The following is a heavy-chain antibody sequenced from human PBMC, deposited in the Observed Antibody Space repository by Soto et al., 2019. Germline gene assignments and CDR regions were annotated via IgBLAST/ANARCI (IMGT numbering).Heavy chain of an antibody. CDR3: ARDRVLGATQTYFFDY. CDR2: ISSSSSYI. V-gene: IGHV3-21*01. Sequence: GGSLRLSCAASDFTFTNYCMNWVRQAPGKGLEWVSSISSSSSYIFYADSVKGRFTISRDNAKSSLYLQMNSLTAEDTAVYYCARDRVLGATQTYFFDYWGQGTLVTVSS. J-gene: IGHJ4*02. CDR1: DFTFTNYC. D-gene: IGHD1-26*01.